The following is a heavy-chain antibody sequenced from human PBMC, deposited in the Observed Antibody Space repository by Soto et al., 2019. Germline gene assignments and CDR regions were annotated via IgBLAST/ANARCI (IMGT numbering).Heavy chain of an antibody. CDR1: GGSISSSRYY. CDR3: ARHTPAISISDH. D-gene: IGHD2-15*01. V-gene: IGHV4-39*01. Sequence: QLQLQESGPGLVKPSETLSLTCTVSGGSISSSRYYWGWIRQPPGKGLEWIGSIYYSGSTYYNPSLKSRVTISVDTSTNQFSLKLSSVTAADTAVYYCARHTPAISISDHWGQGTLVTVSS. CDR2: IYYSGST. J-gene: IGHJ4*02.